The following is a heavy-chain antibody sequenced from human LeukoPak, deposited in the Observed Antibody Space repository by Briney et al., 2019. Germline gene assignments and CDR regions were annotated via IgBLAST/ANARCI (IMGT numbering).Heavy chain of an antibody. D-gene: IGHD6-13*01. V-gene: IGHV1-18*01. CDR1: GYTFSAYG. CDR2: ISAYNGDT. CDR3: ARIYSSSWSDY. Sequence: ASVKVSCKASGYTFSAYGISWVRQAPGQGLEWMGWISAYNGDTNYAQKLQGRVTMTTNTSTSTAYMELRSLRSDDTAVYYCARIYSSSWSDYWGQGTLVTVSS. J-gene: IGHJ4*02.